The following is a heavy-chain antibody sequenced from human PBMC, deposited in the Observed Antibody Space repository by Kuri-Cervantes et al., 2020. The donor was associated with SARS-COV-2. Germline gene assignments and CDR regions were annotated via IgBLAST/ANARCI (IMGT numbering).Heavy chain of an antibody. CDR1: GGSFSGYY. CDR2: INHSGST. J-gene: IGHJ4*02. V-gene: IGHV4-34*01. Sequence: GSLRLSCAVYGGSFSGYYWSWIRQPPGKGLEWIGEINHSGSTNYNPSLKSRVTISVDTSKNQFSLKLSSVTAADTAVYYCARDPNYDFWSFDYWGQGTLVTVSS. CDR3: ARDPNYDFWSFDY. D-gene: IGHD3-3*01.